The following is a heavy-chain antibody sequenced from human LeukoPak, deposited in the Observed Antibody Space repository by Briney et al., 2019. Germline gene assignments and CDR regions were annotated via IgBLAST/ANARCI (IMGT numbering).Heavy chain of an antibody. D-gene: IGHD3-3*01. Sequence: GGSLRLSCAASGFTFGNFGMHWVRQAPGKGLEWVAFIYFDGSNKYYADSMRGRLTISRDNSKNTVALQMNSLRPEDTAMYYCAKGGALRFYIYYLDVWGKGTTVIVSS. CDR3: AKGGALRFYIYYLDV. CDR2: IYFDGSNK. J-gene: IGHJ6*03. CDR1: GFTFGNFG. V-gene: IGHV3-30*02.